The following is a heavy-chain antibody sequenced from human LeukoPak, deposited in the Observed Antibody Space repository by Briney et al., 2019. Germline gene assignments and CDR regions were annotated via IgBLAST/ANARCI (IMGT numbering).Heavy chain of an antibody. V-gene: IGHV3-23*01. CDR3: AKDRYSSGWDDAFDI. J-gene: IGHJ3*02. CDR2: ISGSGGST. D-gene: IGHD6-19*01. CDR1: GFTFSSYA. Sequence: PGGSLRLSCAASGFTFSSYAMSWVRQAPGKGLEWVSAISGSGGSTYYADSVKDRFTISRDNSKNTLYLRMNSLRAEGTAVYYCAKDRYSSGWDDAFDIWGQGTMVTVSS.